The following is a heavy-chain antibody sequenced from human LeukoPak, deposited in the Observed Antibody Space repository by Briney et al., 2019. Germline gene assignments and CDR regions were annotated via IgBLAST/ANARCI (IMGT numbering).Heavy chain of an antibody. Sequence: PGGSLRLSCAASGFIFSNAWMSWVRQAPGKGLEWVGRIKSKTDGGTTDYAAPVKGRFTISRDDSKNTLYLQMNSLKTEDTAVYYCTTTPIAVAGTGFDYWGQGTLVTVSS. CDR1: GFIFSNAW. CDR3: TTTPIAVAGTGFDY. CDR2: IKSKTDGGTT. J-gene: IGHJ4*02. D-gene: IGHD6-19*01. V-gene: IGHV3-15*01.